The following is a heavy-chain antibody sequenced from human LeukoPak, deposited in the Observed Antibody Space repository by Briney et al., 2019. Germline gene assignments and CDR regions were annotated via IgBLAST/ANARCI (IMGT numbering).Heavy chain of an antibody. V-gene: IGHV3-21*01. CDR3: ARHGNHDTFDI. Sequence: GGSLRLSCAASGFTFSSYSMNWVRQAPGKGLEWVSSISSSRYYIYYADSVKGRFTISRDNAKNSLYLQMNSLRAEDTAVYYCARHGNHDTFDIWGQGTMVTVSS. CDR2: ISSSRYYI. D-gene: IGHD4-23*01. J-gene: IGHJ3*02. CDR1: GFTFSSYS.